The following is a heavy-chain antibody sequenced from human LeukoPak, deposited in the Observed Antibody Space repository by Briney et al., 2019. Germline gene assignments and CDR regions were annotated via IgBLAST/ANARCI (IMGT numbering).Heavy chain of an antibody. D-gene: IGHD1-26*01. J-gene: IGHJ3*02. Sequence: KSSETLSLTCTVSGGFICSYYWSWIRQPPGKGLEWIGYIYYSGSTNYNPSLKSRVTISVDTSKNQFSLKLSSVTAADTAVYYCARDKREPRYAFDIWGQGTMVTVSS. CDR3: ARDKREPRYAFDI. CDR2: IYYSGST. CDR1: GGFICSYY. V-gene: IGHV4-59*01.